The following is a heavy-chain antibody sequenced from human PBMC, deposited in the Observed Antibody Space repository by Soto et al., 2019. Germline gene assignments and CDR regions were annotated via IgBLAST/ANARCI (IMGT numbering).Heavy chain of an antibody. Sequence: SVKVSCKASGGTFSSDAISWVRQAPGQGLEWMGGMIPIFGTANYAQKFQGRVTITADESTSTAYMELSSLRSEDTAVYYCARATSYGPGRGRHYHYYGMDVWGQGTTVTVSS. D-gene: IGHD3-10*01. V-gene: IGHV1-69*13. CDR2: MIPIFGTA. CDR1: GGTFSSDA. J-gene: IGHJ6*02. CDR3: ARATSYGPGRGRHYHYYGMDV.